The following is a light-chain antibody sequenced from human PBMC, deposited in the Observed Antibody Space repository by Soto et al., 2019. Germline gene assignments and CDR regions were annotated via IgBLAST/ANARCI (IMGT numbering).Light chain of an antibody. CDR2: DAS. J-gene: IGKJ1*01. CDR3: QQYGSSPPTWT. CDR1: QDINKN. Sequence: IQMTQSPSSLSASVGDRVTITCQASQDINKNLIWYQQKPGKAPKLLIYDASDLETGVPSRFSGSGSGTDFTLTISRLEPEDFAVYYCQQYGSSPPTWTFGQGTKVDI. V-gene: IGKV1-33*01.